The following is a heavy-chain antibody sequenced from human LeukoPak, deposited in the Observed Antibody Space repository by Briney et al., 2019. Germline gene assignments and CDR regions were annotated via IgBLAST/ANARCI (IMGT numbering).Heavy chain of an antibody. Sequence: SETLSLTCTVSGGSIRSGDYYWSWIRQPPGKGLEWIGYIYYSGSTYYNPSLKSRVTMSVDTSKNQFSLKLSSVTAADTAVYYCARNLRITIFGVVRINWFDPWGQGTLVTVSS. CDR2: IYYSGST. D-gene: IGHD3-3*01. J-gene: IGHJ5*02. CDR3: ARNLRITIFGVVRINWFDP. CDR1: GGSIRSGDYY. V-gene: IGHV4-30-4*08.